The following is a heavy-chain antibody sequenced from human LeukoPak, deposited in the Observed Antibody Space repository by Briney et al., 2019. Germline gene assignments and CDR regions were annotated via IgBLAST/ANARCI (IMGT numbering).Heavy chain of an antibody. V-gene: IGHV3-30-3*01. D-gene: IGHD5-24*01. CDR2: ISYDGSNK. CDR3: AKDSVEMATMVDY. CDR1: GFTFSSYA. J-gene: IGHJ4*02. Sequence: GGSLRLSCAASGFTFSSYAMHWVRQAPGKGLEWVAVISYDGSNKYYADSVKGRFTISRDNSKNTLYLQMNSLRAEDTAVYYCAKDSVEMATMVDYWGQGTLVTVSS.